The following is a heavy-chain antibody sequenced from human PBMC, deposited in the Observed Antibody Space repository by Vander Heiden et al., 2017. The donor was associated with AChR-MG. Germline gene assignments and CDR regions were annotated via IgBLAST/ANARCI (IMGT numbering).Heavy chain of an antibody. CDR1: GGTFSSYA. CDR2: IIPIFGTA. CDR3: AGPRGPTTVTTDYYYYYMDV. J-gene: IGHJ6*03. Sequence: QVQLVQSGAEVKKPGSSVKVSCKASGGTFSSYAIRGVRQAPGQGLEWMGGIIPIFGTANYAQKFQGRVTITADESTSTAYMELSSLRSEDTAVYYCAGPRGPTTVTTDYYYYYMDVWGKGTTVTVSS. D-gene: IGHD4-17*01. V-gene: IGHV1-69*01.